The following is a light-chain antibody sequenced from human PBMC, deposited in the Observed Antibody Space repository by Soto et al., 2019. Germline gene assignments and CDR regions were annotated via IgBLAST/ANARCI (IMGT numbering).Light chain of an antibody. V-gene: IGKV3-11*01. CDR2: DAS. Sequence: EIVLTQSPATLSLSPGERATLSCRASQSVSSYLAWYQQKPGQAPRLLIYDASNRATGIPARFSGSGSGTDFTLTIGSLEPEDFAVYDCQQRSNWPLTFGGGTKVEIK. J-gene: IGKJ4*02. CDR3: QQRSNWPLT. CDR1: QSVSSY.